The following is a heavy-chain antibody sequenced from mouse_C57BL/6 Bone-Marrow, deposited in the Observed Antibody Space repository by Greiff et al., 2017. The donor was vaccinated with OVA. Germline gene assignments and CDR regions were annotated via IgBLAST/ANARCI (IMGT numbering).Heavy chain of an antibody. J-gene: IGHJ1*03. CDR2: IPPNSGSP. CDR3: EGYFDG. CDR1: GYTFTSYW. V-gene: IGHV1-64*01. Sequence: HVQLQQPGAELVKPGASVTLSCTASGYTFTSYWMHWVQQTPGQGLEWLGMIPPNSGSPNYHETFNSKATLTVDKSSSTAYMQRSSLTYEDAAVYYCEGYFDGWGTGTTVTVSS.